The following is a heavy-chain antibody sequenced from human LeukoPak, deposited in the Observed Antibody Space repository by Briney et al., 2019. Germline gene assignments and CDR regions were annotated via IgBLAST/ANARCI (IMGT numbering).Heavy chain of an antibody. CDR2: IYYSGST. J-gene: IGHJ6*02. V-gene: IGHV4-31*03. CDR1: GGSISSGGYY. CDR3: ARDSGQWLSYSNGMDV. Sequence: SETPSLTCTVSGGSISSGGYYWSWIRQHPGKGLERIGYIYYSGSTYYNPSLKGRVTISVDTSKNQFSLKLSSVTAADTAVYYCARDSGQWLSYSNGMDVWGQGTTVTVSS. D-gene: IGHD5-12*01.